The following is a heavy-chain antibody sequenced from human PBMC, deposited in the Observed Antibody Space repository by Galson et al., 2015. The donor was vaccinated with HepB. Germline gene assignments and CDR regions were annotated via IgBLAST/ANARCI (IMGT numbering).Heavy chain of an antibody. CDR2: INHSGST. J-gene: IGHJ5*02. CDR1: GGSFSGYY. CDR3: ASPLYSGYDS. D-gene: IGHD5-12*01. Sequence: ETLSLTCAVYGGSFSGYYWSWIRQPPGKGLEWIGEINHSGSTNYNPSLKSRVTISVDTSKNQFSLKLSSVTAADTAVYYCASPLYSGYDSWGQGTLVTVSS. V-gene: IGHV4-34*01.